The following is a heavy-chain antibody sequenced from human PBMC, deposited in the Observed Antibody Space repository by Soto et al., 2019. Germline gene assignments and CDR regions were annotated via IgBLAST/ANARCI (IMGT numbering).Heavy chain of an antibody. V-gene: IGHV3-74*01. Sequence: EVQLVESGGGLVQPGGSLRVSCAGSGFIFSNYWMHWVRQAPGKGLEWVSRIDHDGPTDYADSVRGRFTISRDNAENTLYLQMNSLRPEDTAVYYCVRDSHGDYWGQGTLVTVSS. CDR2: IDHDGPT. CDR1: GFIFSNYW. J-gene: IGHJ4*02. CDR3: VRDSHGDY.